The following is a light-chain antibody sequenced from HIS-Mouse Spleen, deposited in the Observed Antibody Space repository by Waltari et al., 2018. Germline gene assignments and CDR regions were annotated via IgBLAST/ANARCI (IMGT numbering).Light chain of an antibody. J-gene: IGKJ1*01. CDR1: QGISSY. CDR3: QQLNSYPPT. Sequence: DIQLTQSPSFLSASVGARVTITCRACQGISSYLAWYQQKPGKAPKLLIYAASTLQSGVPSRFSGSGSGTEFTLTISSLQPEDFATYYCQQLNSYPPTFGQGTKVEIK. V-gene: IGKV1-9*01. CDR2: AAS.